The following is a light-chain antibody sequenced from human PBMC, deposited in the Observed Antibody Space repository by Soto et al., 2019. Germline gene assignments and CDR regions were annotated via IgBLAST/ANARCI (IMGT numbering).Light chain of an antibody. CDR3: QQSYSTLYT. CDR1: QSISSY. J-gene: IGKJ2*01. V-gene: IGKV1-39*01. Sequence: DIQMTQSPSSLSASVGDRVTITCRASQSISSYLNWYQQKPGKAPQLLIYAASSLQSGVPSRFSGSGSGTDFTLPISSLQPEDFATYYCQQSYSTLYTFGQGTKLEIK. CDR2: AAS.